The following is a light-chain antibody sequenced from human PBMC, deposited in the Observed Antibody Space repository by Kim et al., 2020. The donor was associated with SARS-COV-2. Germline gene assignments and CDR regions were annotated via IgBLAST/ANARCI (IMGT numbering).Light chain of an antibody. CDR3: QVWDSSSDHNWV. J-gene: IGLJ3*02. CDR1: NIGRKS. CDR2: YDS. V-gene: IGLV3-21*04. Sequence: SYELTQPPSVSVAPGKTARITCGGNNIGRKSVHWYQQKPGQAPVLVIYYDSDRPSGIPERFSGSNSGNTATLTISRVEAGDEADYYCQVWDSSSDHNWVSGGGTQLTVL.